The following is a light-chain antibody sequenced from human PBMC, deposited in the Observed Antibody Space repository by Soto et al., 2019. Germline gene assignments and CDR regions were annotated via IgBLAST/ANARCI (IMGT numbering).Light chain of an antibody. CDR1: QSVSSNY. J-gene: IGKJ1*01. CDR3: QQYGSSPTWT. V-gene: IGKV3-20*01. CDR2: GAS. Sequence: EIVLTQSPGTLSLSPGERATLSCRASQSVSSNYLAWYQQKPGQAPRVLIYGASSRATGIPDRFSGSGSGTDFTLTISRLEPEDFAVYYCQQYGSSPTWTFGQGNKEEIK.